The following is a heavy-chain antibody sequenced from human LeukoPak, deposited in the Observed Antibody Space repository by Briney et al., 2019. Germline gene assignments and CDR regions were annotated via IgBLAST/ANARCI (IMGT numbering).Heavy chain of an antibody. J-gene: IGHJ4*02. CDR2: ISYDGSNK. CDR3: ARGLRAGRWDFDY. Sequence: GGSLRLSCAASGFTFSSYGMHWVRQAPGKGLEWVAVISYDGSNKYYADSVKGRFTISRDNSKNTLYLQMNSLRAEDTAVYYCARGLRAGRWDFDYWGQGTLVTVSS. D-gene: IGHD6-19*01. CDR1: GFTFSSYG. V-gene: IGHV3-30*03.